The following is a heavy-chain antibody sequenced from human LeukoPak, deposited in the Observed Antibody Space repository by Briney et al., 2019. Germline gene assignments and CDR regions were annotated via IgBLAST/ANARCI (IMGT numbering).Heavy chain of an antibody. Sequence: SQTLSLTCAISGDSVAINSAAWNWIRQSPPRGLEWLGRTYYRSKWYNDYAVSVKSRITINPDTYKNQFSLQLNSVTPEDAAVYYCARESSDYYTPFYFDSWGQGTLDTVSS. D-gene: IGHD3-22*01. CDR2: TYYRSKWYN. J-gene: IGHJ4*02. CDR1: GDSVAINSAA. CDR3: ARESSDYYTPFYFDS. V-gene: IGHV6-1*01.